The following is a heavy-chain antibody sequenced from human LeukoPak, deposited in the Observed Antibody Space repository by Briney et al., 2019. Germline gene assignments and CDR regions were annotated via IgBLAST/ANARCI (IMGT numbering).Heavy chain of an antibody. CDR2: ISSVSTM. Sequence: GGSLRLSCAASGFTFSSYSMNWVRQAPGKGLEWLSYISSVSTMYYADSVKGRFTISRDNSKNTLYLQMNSLRAEDTAVYYCAKDLSSGWLDYYYYGMDVWGQGTTVTVSS. CDR1: GFTFSSYS. D-gene: IGHD6-19*01. J-gene: IGHJ6*02. CDR3: AKDLSSGWLDYYYYGMDV. V-gene: IGHV3-48*01.